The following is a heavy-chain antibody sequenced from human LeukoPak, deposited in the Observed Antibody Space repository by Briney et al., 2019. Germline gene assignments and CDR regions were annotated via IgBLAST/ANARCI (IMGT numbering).Heavy chain of an antibody. CDR1: GFTFSSYA. J-gene: IGHJ4*02. V-gene: IGHV3-30*04. Sequence: PGRPLRLSCAASGFTFSSYAMHWVRQAPGKGLEWVAVISYDGSNKYYADSVKGRFTISRDNSKNTLYPQMNSLRAEDTAVYYCARGGQWLAHYFDYWGQGTLVTVSS. CDR3: ARGGQWLAHYFDY. CDR2: ISYDGSNK. D-gene: IGHD6-19*01.